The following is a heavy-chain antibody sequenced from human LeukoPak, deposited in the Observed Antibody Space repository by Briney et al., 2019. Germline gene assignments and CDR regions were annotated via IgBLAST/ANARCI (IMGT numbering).Heavy chain of an antibody. CDR1: CGSISSGSYF. Sequence: KPSHTLSLTCTVSCGSISSGSYFWSSIRQPAGKGLEWIGRIYTNGSTNYNPSLKSRVTISVDTSKNQFSLKLSSVTAADTAVYYCARAPDCSSTSCYRDAFDIWGQGTMVTVSS. CDR3: ARAPDCSSTSCYRDAFDI. D-gene: IGHD2-2*01. CDR2: IYTNGST. V-gene: IGHV4-61*02. J-gene: IGHJ3*02.